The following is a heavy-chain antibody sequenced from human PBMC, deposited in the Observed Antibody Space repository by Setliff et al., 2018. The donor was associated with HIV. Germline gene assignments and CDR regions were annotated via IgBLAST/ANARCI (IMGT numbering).Heavy chain of an antibody. CDR1: GGSISSYY. Sequence: LSLTCTVSGGSISSYYWSWTRQPPGKGLEWIGYIYRTGSTKYSPSLKSRVTISVDTSKNQFSLKLSSVTAADTAVYYCATTTIFEVPRYYFYMDVWGNGTTVTVSS. CDR3: ATTTIFEVPRYYFYMDV. CDR2: IYRTGST. D-gene: IGHD3-3*01. V-gene: IGHV4-59*08. J-gene: IGHJ6*03.